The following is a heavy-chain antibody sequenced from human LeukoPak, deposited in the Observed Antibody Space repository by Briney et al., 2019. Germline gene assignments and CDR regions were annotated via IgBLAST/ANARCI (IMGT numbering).Heavy chain of an antibody. V-gene: IGHV1-46*01. D-gene: IGHD6-19*01. CDR1: GYIFTSHN. CDR3: ARDSRDWAFDY. Sequence: ASVKVSCKASGYIFTSHNMHWVRQAPGQGPEWMGIINPSGGSPTYAQKFQDRVTMTRDTSTSTVYMELSSLRSEDTAIYYCARDSRDWAFDYWGQGTLVIVSS. CDR2: INPSGGSP. J-gene: IGHJ4*02.